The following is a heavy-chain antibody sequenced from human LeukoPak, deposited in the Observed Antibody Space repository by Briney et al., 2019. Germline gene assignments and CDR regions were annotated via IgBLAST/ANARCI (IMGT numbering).Heavy chain of an antibody. CDR2: ISSSGSTI. V-gene: IGHV3-11*01. Sequence: PGGSLRLSCAASAFTFSDYYMSWIRQAPGKGLEWVSYISSSGSTIYYADSVKGRFTISRDNSKNTLYLQMNSLRAEDTAVYYCAILTVTTAYWGQGTLVTVSS. CDR3: AILTVTTAY. D-gene: IGHD4-17*01. J-gene: IGHJ4*02. CDR1: AFTFSDYY.